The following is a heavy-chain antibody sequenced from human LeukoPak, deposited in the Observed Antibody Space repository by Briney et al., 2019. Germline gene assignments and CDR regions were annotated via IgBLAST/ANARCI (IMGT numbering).Heavy chain of an antibody. CDR3: AKSGAVRFDY. J-gene: IGHJ4*02. CDR1: GFIFSSYS. D-gene: IGHD3-16*01. CDR2: ISSSSSPI. V-gene: IGHV3-48*01. Sequence: PGGSPRLSCAASGFIFSSYSMNWVRQAPGKGLEWVSYISSSSSPIYYANSVKGRFTISRDNSKNTLYLQMNSLRAEDTAVYYCAKSGAVRFDYWGQGTPVTVSS.